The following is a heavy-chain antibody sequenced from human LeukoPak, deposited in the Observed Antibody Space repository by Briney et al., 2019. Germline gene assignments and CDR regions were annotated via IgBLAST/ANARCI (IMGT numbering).Heavy chain of an antibody. J-gene: IGHJ5*02. Sequence: SETLSLTCTVSGGSINSYYWSWIRQPAGKGLEWIGRFYTSGSTNYNPSLKSRVIMSVDTSKNQFSLKLSSVTAADTAVYYCARGYSSIYGRFDPWGQGTLVTVSS. CDR3: ARGYSSIYGRFDP. CDR1: GGSINSYY. D-gene: IGHD6-13*01. CDR2: FYTSGST. V-gene: IGHV4-4*07.